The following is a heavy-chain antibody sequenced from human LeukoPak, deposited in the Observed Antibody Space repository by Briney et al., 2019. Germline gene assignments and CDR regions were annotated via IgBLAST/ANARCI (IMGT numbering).Heavy chain of an antibody. Sequence: ASVKVSCRASGYTFTSYYMHWVRQAPGQGLEWMGIINPSGGSTSYAQKFQGRVTMTRDTSTSTAYMELSSLRSEDTAVYYCARSVAVPAAPMYWFDPWGQGTLVTVSS. CDR1: GYTFTSYY. J-gene: IGHJ5*02. CDR2: INPSGGST. CDR3: ARSVAVPAAPMYWFDP. D-gene: IGHD2-2*01. V-gene: IGHV1-46*03.